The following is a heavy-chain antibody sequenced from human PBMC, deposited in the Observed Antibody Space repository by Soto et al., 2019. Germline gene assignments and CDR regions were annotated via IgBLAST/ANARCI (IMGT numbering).Heavy chain of an antibody. J-gene: IGHJ3*02. CDR1: GYTFTSYG. CDR2: ISAYNGNT. V-gene: IGHV1-18*04. Sequence: ASVKVSCKASGYTFTSYGISWVRQAPGQGLEWMGWISAYNGNTNYAQKLQGRVTMTTDTSTSTAYMELRSLRSDDTAVYYCARDGTGGYSYGLPIHDAFDIWGQGTMVNVS. CDR3: ARDGTGGYSYGLPIHDAFDI. D-gene: IGHD5-18*01.